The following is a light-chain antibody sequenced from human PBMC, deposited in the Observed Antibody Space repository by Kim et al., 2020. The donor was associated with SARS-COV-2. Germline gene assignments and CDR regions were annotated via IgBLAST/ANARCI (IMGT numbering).Light chain of an antibody. CDR2: AAS. J-gene: IGKJ5*01. V-gene: IGKV3-20*01. CDR3: QQYGGSPRT. Sequence: SPGERATLSCRASQSIDNIYLAWYEQKPGQAPRLLIYAASSRATGIPDRFSGSGSGTDFTLTISRLEPEDFAVYYCQQYGGSPRTFGQGTRLEIK. CDR1: QSIDNIY.